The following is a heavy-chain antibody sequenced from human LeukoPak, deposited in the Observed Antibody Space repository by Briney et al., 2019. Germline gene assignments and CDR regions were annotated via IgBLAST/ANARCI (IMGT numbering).Heavy chain of an antibody. J-gene: IGHJ4*02. CDR3: ARVDGHSSGYRPFDY. Sequence: GGSLRLSCAASGFTFNNYAMNWVRQAPGKGLEWVAVISYDGSNKYYADSVKGRLTISRDNSKNTVYVQMNSLRAEDTAVYYCARVDGHSSGYRPFDYWGQGTLVTVSS. D-gene: IGHD3-22*01. CDR2: ISYDGSNK. CDR1: GFTFNNYA. V-gene: IGHV3-30*04.